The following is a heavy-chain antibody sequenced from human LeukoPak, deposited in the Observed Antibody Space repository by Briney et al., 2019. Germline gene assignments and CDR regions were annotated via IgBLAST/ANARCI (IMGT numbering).Heavy chain of an antibody. J-gene: IGHJ4*02. Sequence: SGGSLRLSCAASGFTFSSYGMHWVRQAPGKGLEWVSAISGSGGSTYYADSVKGRFTISRDNSKNTLYLQMNSLRAEDTAVYYCAKVAVAGFRFDYWGQGTLVTVSS. CDR2: ISGSGGST. CDR1: GFTFSSYG. V-gene: IGHV3-23*01. CDR3: AKVAVAGFRFDY. D-gene: IGHD6-19*01.